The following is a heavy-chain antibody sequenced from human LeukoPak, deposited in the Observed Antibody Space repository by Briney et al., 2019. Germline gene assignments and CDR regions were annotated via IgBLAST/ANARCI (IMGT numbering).Heavy chain of an antibody. CDR1: GYTFIGYY. D-gene: IGHD6-6*01. J-gene: IGHJ4*02. CDR3: ARVEALYHLPTY. V-gene: IGHV1-2*02. CDR2: IIPNSGDT. Sequence: ASVKVSCKASGYTFIGYYIHWVRQAPGQGLEWVGWIIPNSGDTKYAQKFQGRVTMTRDTSISTAYLELTRLRSDDTAFYYCARVEALYHLPTYWGQGTLVTVSS.